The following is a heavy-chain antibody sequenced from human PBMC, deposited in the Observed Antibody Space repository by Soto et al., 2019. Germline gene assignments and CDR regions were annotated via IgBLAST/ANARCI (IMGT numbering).Heavy chain of an antibody. CDR2: IGSRGDT. CDR1: GFTFSSYA. J-gene: IGHJ6*02. Sequence: GGSLRLSCAASGFTFSSYAVHWVRQAPGKGLEWVSSIGSRGDTHYADSVKGRLTISREYAKNSLSLQMNSLRAEDTAVYYCAREETAWPLAYGLDVWGQGTTVTVSS. V-gene: IGHV3-21*01. D-gene: IGHD2-21*02. CDR3: AREETAWPLAYGLDV.